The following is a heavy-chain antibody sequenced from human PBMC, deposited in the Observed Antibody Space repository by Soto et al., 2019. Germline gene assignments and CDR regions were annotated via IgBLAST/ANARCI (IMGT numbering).Heavy chain of an antibody. Sequence: GGSLRLSCAASGFTFSSYAMHWVRQAPGKGLEWVAVISYDGSNKYYADSVKGRFTISRDNSKNTLYLQMNSLRAEDTAVYYCARDEAFDYWGQGTLVTVSS. CDR2: ISYDGSNK. CDR3: ARDEAFDY. J-gene: IGHJ4*02. V-gene: IGHV3-30-3*01. CDR1: GFTFSSYA.